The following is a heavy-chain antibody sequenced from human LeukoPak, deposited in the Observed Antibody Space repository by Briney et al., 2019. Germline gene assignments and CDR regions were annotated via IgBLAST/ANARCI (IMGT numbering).Heavy chain of an antibody. V-gene: IGHV3-21*01. CDR2: ISDSSDYI. D-gene: IGHD2-15*01. CDR1: GFSFSSYS. J-gene: IGHJ4*02. CDR3: ASEYCNGGSYYWSFDY. Sequence: PGGSLRLSCAASGFSFSSYSMNWVRQAPGKGLEWVSSISDSSDYIYYADSVRGRFTISRDNAENSLYLQMSSLRAEDTAVYYCASEYCNGGSYYWSFDYWGQGTLVTVAS.